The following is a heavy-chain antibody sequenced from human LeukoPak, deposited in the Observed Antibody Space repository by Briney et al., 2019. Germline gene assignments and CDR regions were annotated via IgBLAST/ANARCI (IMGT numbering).Heavy chain of an antibody. CDR2: ISSSSSYI. V-gene: IGHV3-21*01. CDR3: ARDPLGTEQP. Sequence: GGSLRLSCAASGFTFSSYCMNWVRQAPGKGLEWVSSISSSSSYIYYADSVKGRFTISRDNAKNSLYLQMNSLRAEDTAVYYCARDPLGTEQPWGQGTLVTVSS. J-gene: IGHJ5*02. CDR1: GFTFSSYC. D-gene: IGHD6-13*01.